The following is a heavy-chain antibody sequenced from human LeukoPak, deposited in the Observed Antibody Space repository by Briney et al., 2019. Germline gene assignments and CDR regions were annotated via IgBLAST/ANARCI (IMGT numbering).Heavy chain of an antibody. V-gene: IGHV1-18*01. J-gene: IGHJ3*02. CDR3: ARDPPGSSASRQIFDI. D-gene: IGHD6-6*01. Sequence: ASVKVSCKASGYTFTSYGISWVRQAPGQGLEWMGWISAYNGNTNYAQKLQGRVTMTTDTSTSTAYMELRSLRSDDTAVYYCARDPPGSSASRQIFDIWGQGTMVTVSS. CDR2: ISAYNGNT. CDR1: GYTFTSYG.